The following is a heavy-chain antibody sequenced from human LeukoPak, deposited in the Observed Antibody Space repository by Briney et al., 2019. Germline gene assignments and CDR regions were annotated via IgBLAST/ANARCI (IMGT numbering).Heavy chain of an antibody. D-gene: IGHD5-12*01. V-gene: IGHV1-2*02. CDR1: GYTFTNYG. Sequence: ASVKVSCKASGYTFTNYGISWVRQAPGQGLEWMGWINPNTGGTNFAQKFQGRVTLTRDTSISTAYIQLSRLRSDDTAVYYCARDRGGYGYFDYWGQGTLVTVSS. CDR3: ARDRGGYGYFDY. J-gene: IGHJ4*02. CDR2: INPNTGGT.